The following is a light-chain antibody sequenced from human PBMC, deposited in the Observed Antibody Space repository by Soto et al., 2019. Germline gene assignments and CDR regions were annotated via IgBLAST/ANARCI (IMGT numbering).Light chain of an antibody. J-gene: IGLJ1*01. Sequence: QPALAQPASVSGSPGQSITISCTGTGSDVGGYDYVSWYQHHPGKAPKVMIYEVTNRPSGVSNRFSGSKSGNTASLTISGLLAEDEADYYCSSYTSSSTYVFGTGTKVTGL. CDR3: SSYTSSSTYV. CDR1: GSDVGGYDY. V-gene: IGLV2-14*01. CDR2: EVT.